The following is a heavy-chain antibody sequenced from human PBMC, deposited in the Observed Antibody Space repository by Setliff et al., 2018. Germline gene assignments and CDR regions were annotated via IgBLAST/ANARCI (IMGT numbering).Heavy chain of an antibody. Sequence: GGSLRLSCAASGFTFDDYAMHWVRQAPGKGLEWVSGISWNTGNIDYADSVKGRFTISRDNAKNSLYLQMNSLRAEDTALYYCAKDWNPSTYWYTDYFDSWGQGTLVTVSS. V-gene: IGHV3-9*01. CDR1: GFTFDDYA. CDR3: AKDWNPSTYWYTDYFDS. J-gene: IGHJ4*02. D-gene: IGHD2-2*01. CDR2: ISWNTGNI.